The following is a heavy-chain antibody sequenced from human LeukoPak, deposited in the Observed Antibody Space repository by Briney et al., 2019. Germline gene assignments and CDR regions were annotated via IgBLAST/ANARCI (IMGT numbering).Heavy chain of an antibody. Sequence: ASVKVSCKASGGTLSSYAISWVRQAPGQGLEWVGGIIPIFGTANYAQKFQGRVTITADESTSTAYMELSSLRSEDTAVYYCARSTLSIPQFAPFDYWGQGTLVTVSS. CDR3: ARSTLSIPQFAPFDY. V-gene: IGHV1-69*13. D-gene: IGHD2-21*01. J-gene: IGHJ4*02. CDR2: IIPIFGTA. CDR1: GGTLSSYA.